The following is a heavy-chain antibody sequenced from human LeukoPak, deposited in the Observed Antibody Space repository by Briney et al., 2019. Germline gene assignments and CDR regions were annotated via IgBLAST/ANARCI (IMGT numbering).Heavy chain of an antibody. CDR2: IYYSRST. Sequence: SQTLSLTCTVSGASISSGGYYWNWIRQPPGKGLEWIGYIYYSRSTSYSPSLKSRLTISVDTSKNQFSLKLSSVTAADTAVYYCARDGYNSGYFDYWGQETLVTVSS. CDR3: ARDGYNSGYFDY. J-gene: IGHJ4*02. CDR1: GASISSGGYY. D-gene: IGHD5-24*01. V-gene: IGHV4-30-4*01.